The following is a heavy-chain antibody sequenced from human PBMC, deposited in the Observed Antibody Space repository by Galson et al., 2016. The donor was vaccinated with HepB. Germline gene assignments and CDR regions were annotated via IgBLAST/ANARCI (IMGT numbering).Heavy chain of an antibody. CDR2: MLSDADNK. Sequence: SLRLSCAASGFIFSNFGFHWVRQAPGKGLEWVAVMLSDADNKYYAESVKGRFTISRDNSKNTLYLQMNSLRAEDTAVYYCARDLFLGGPVRDPWGQGTLVFVSS. V-gene: IGHV3-33*01. CDR1: GFIFSNFG. D-gene: IGHD3-16*01. CDR3: ARDLFLGGPVRDP. J-gene: IGHJ5*02.